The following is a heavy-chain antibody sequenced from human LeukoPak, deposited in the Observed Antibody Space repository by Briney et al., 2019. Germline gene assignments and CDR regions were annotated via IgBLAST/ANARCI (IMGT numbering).Heavy chain of an antibody. CDR1: GGTFSSYA. J-gene: IGHJ3*02. V-gene: IGHV1-69*06. CDR3: ARDRGYYDSSGYYYLHPAFDI. D-gene: IGHD3-22*01. CDR2: IIPIFGTA. Sequence: GASVKVSCKASGGTFSSYAISWVRQAPGQGLEWMGGIIPIFGTANYAQKFQGRVTITADKSTSTAYMELSSLRSEDTAVYYCARDRGYYDSSGYYYLHPAFDIWGQGTMVTVSS.